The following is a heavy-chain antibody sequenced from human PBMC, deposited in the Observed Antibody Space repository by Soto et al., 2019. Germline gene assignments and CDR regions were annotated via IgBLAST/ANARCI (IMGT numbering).Heavy chain of an antibody. Sequence: LRLSCAASGFTFSGFTFSSYAMTWVRQAPGKGLEWVSAISGTGVSTYYADSVKGRFTISRDNSKDTLYLRMNSLRAEDTAEYFFAKGGPPPREPFMDVWGQGTTVTVSS. CDR2: ISGTGVST. D-gene: IGHD1-1*01. V-gene: IGHV3-23*01. CDR1: GFTFSGFTFSSYA. J-gene: IGHJ6*02. CDR3: AKGGPPPREPFMDV.